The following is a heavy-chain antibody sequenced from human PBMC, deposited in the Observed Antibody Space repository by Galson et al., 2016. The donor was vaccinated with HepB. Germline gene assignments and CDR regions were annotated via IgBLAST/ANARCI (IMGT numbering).Heavy chain of an antibody. Sequence: SLRLSCAASGFPFSYYWMHWVRQAPGEGPVWLSRISADGRDSMNADSVEGRFTISRDNAKSTLYLQMNSLRPEDTAVSYFVRLGGRELFWGHGTLATVSS. CDR1: GFPFSYYW. CDR2: ISADGRDS. D-gene: IGHD3-10*01. CDR3: VRLGGRELF. V-gene: IGHV3-74*03. J-gene: IGHJ4*01.